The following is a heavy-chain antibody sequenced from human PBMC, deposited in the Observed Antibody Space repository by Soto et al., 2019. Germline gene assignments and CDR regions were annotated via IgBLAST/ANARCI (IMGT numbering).Heavy chain of an antibody. CDR1: GGSFSGYY. D-gene: IGHD1-7*01. CDR3: ARGFPRYNRNSRVAAVYFDY. V-gene: IGHV4-34*01. J-gene: IGHJ4*02. CDR2: INHSGST. Sequence: QVQLQQWGAGLLKPSETMSLTCAVYGGSFSGYYWSWIRQPPGKGLEWIGEINHSGSTNYKSSLKRRVTISVDTSKNQFSLKLSSVTAADTAVYYCARGFPRYNRNSRVAAVYFDYCGQGTLVTVSS.